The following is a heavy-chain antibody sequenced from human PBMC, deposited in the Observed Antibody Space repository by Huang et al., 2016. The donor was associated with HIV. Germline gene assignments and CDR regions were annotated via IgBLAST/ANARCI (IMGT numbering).Heavy chain of an antibody. CDR1: TFTFGAYW. V-gene: IGHV3-7*01. Sequence: VESGGRSVQPGGSIKLSCVGSTFTFGAYWMSWVRQPPGKRLEGVANIKQDESEKYYVDSVKGRFNISRDNARKVLFLEMDDLRVEDTAIYFCATKTAGMDIWGQGTTVTVSS. J-gene: IGHJ6*01. CDR2: IKQDESEK. D-gene: IGHD1-7*01. CDR3: ATKTAGMDI.